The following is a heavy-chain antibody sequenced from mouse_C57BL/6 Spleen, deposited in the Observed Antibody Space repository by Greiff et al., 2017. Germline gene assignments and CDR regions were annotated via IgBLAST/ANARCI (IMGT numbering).Heavy chain of an antibody. Sequence: QVQLQQSGPGLVAPSQSLSITCTVSGFSLTSYGVSWVRQPPGKGLEWLGVIWGDGSTNYHSALISRLSISKDNSKSQVFLKLNSLQTDDTATYYCARDYGSSYPAWFAYWGQGTLVTVSA. D-gene: IGHD1-1*01. CDR2: IWGDGST. CDR3: ARDYGSSYPAWFAY. V-gene: IGHV2-3*01. CDR1: GFSLTSYG. J-gene: IGHJ3*01.